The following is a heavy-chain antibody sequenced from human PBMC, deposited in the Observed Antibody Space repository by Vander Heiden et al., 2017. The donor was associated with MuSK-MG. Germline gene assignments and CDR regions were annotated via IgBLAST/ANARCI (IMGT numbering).Heavy chain of an antibody. CDR1: GSPFAAYP. CDR2: IRSQADGGTT. J-gene: IGHJ5*01. Sequence: EVQLVESGGGLEKPERSLRSSCPASGSPFAAYPMSWFRQAHGKGLEWVGFIRSQADGGTTEYAASVKGRFTIERDDSKSIAYLQMNSLKTEDTAVYDGTRSVVVVPAASNW. CDR3: TRSVVVVPAASNW. V-gene: IGHV3-49*05. D-gene: IGHD2-2*01.